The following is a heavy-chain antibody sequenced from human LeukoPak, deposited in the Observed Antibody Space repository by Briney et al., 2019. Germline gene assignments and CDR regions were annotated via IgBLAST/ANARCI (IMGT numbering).Heavy chain of an antibody. CDR3: AREWELDP. Sequence: GGSLRLSCAASGFPFSRYWLSWVRQSPGKGLEWGANIKQDGGEKYYVDSVKARSTITTDNAKNSLYLQMNSLRVEETAVYYCAREWELDPWGQGTLVTVSS. D-gene: IGHD1-26*01. CDR1: GFPFSRYW. J-gene: IGHJ5*02. V-gene: IGHV3-7*05. CDR2: IKQDGGEK.